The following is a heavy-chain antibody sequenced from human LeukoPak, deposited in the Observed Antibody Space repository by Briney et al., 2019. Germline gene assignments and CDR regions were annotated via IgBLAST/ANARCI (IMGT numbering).Heavy chain of an antibody. V-gene: IGHV1-46*01. J-gene: IGHJ4*02. CDR1: GYTFTDYY. CDR2: INLIAGLT. Sequence: ASVKVSCKASGYTFTDYYIHWLRQAPGEGPDWMGMINLIAGLTHLAPKFQGRVTMTRDTSTSTVYLDLTSLGFDDTAVYYCARQQGIQYLNFDYWGQGALVAASS. CDR3: ARQQGIQYLNFDY. D-gene: IGHD1/OR15-1a*01.